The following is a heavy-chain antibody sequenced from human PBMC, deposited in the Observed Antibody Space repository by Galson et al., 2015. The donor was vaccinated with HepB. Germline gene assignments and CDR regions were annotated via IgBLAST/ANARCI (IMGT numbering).Heavy chain of an antibody. J-gene: IGHJ6*02. CDR3: AKDGLYYGSGTHSNAMDV. CDR1: GFRFNTYG. CDR2: IADDGSKR. D-gene: IGHD3-10*01. Sequence: SLRLSCAASGFRFNTYGIHWVRQAPGRGLQRAAFIADDGSKRYYGDSVKGRFTMIRDNAKTTLHLQMNGLRGEDTAVYYYAKDGLYYGSGTHSNAMDVWGQGTTVIVSS. V-gene: IGHV3-30*18.